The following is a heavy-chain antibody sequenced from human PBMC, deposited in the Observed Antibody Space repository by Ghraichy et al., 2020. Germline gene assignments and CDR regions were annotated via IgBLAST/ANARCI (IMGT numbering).Heavy chain of an antibody. CDR1: GYTFTGYY. J-gene: IGHJ4*02. CDR2: INPNSGGT. CDR3: ARDGTSGWSDY. V-gene: IGHV1-2*06. Sequence: ASVKVSCKASGYTFTGYYIHWVRQAPGQGLEWMGRINPNSGGTNYEQRFQGRVTMTRDTFINTAYMELSRLRSDDTAGYYCARDGTSGWSDYWGQGTLVTVSS. D-gene: IGHD6-19*01.